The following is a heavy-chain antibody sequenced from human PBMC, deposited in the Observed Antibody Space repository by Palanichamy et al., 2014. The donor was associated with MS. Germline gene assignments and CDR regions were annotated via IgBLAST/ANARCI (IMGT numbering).Heavy chain of an antibody. Sequence: QVQMVESGGGVVQPGGSLRLSCAASGFTFNNYGMHWVRQAPGEGLEWVAFIRYDGSDKYYADSVKGRFTISRDTPKNTLFLQMNSLRAEDTAVYYCTKELTSYRGAFDYWGQGTLVTVSS. CDR3: TKELTSYRGAFDY. J-gene: IGHJ4*02. CDR1: GFTFNNYG. D-gene: IGHD3-16*02. V-gene: IGHV3-30*02. CDR2: IRYDGSDK.